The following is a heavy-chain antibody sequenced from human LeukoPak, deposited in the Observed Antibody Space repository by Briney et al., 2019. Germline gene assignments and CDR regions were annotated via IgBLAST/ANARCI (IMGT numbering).Heavy chain of an antibody. Sequence: PSETLSLTCAVSGYSISSGYYWGWIRQPPGKGLEWIGGIYHSGSTYYNPSLKSRVTISVDTSKNQFSLKLSSVTAADTAVYYCASSDYYDSSGSFDYWGQGTLVTVSS. J-gene: IGHJ4*02. CDR2: IYHSGST. D-gene: IGHD3-22*01. CDR3: ASSDYYDSSGSFDY. CDR1: GYSISSGYY. V-gene: IGHV4-38-2*01.